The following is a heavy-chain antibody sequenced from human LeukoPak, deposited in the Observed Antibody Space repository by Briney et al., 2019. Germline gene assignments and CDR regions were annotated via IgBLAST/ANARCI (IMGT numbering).Heavy chain of an antibody. V-gene: IGHV4-34*01. Sequence: SETLSLTCAVYGGSFSGYYWSWIRQPPGKGLEWIGEINHSGSTNYNPSLKSRVTISVDTSKNQFSLKLSSVTAADTAVYYCARVRITMVRGVNPTDYRGQGTLVTVSS. CDR3: ARVRITMVRGVNPTDY. CDR1: GGSFSGYY. CDR2: INHSGST. J-gene: IGHJ4*02. D-gene: IGHD3-10*01.